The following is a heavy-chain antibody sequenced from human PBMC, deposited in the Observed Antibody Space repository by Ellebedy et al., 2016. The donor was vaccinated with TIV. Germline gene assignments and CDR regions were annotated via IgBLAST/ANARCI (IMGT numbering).Heavy chain of an antibody. CDR3: ARYSSGWSDAFDI. Sequence: SETLSLTXTVSGGSISSSSYYWGWIRQPPGKGLEWIGSIYYSGSTYYNPSLKSRVTISVDTSKNQFSLKLSSVTAADTAVYYCARYSSGWSDAFDIWGQGTMVTVSS. J-gene: IGHJ3*02. D-gene: IGHD6-19*01. V-gene: IGHV4-39*01. CDR2: IYYSGST. CDR1: GGSISSSSYY.